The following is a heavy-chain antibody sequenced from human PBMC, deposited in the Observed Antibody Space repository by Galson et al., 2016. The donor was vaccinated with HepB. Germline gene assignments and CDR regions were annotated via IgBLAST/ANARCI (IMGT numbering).Heavy chain of an antibody. CDR2: IWYDGSNK. CDR3: AKVIGRDAYYYYGMDV. V-gene: IGHV3-33*06. J-gene: IGHJ6*02. D-gene: IGHD2/OR15-2a*01. Sequence: SCKASGYTFTDYYMHWVRQAPGKGLEWVAVIWYDGSNKYYADSVKGRFTISRDNSKNTLYLQMNGLRAEDTAVYYCAKVIGRDAYYYYGMDVWGQGTTVTVSS. CDR1: GYTFTDYY.